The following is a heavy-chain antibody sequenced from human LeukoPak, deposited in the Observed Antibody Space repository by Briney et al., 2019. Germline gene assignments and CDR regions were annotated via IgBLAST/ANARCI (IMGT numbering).Heavy chain of an antibody. CDR3: ARGKKSLGELSLGAFDI. CDR1: GGTFSSYA. J-gene: IGHJ3*02. V-gene: IGHV1-69*13. Sequence: ASVKVSCKASGGTFSSYAISWVRQAPRQGLEWMGEIIPIFGTANYAQKFEGRVTITAEESTSTAYMELSSLRSEDTAVYSCARGKKSLGELSLGAFDIWGQGTMVTVSS. D-gene: IGHD3-16*02. CDR2: IIPIFGTA.